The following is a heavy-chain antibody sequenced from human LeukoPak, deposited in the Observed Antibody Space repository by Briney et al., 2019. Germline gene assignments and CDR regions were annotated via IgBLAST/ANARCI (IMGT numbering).Heavy chain of an antibody. CDR3: AREPMYYDPFDI. D-gene: IGHD3-10*01. CDR2: IYYSGST. J-gene: IGHJ3*02. Sequence: PSETLSLTCTVSGGSISSGGYYWSWIRQPPGKGLEWIGYIYYSGSTNYNPSLKSRVTISVDTSKNQFSLKLSSVTAADTAVYYCAREPMYYDPFDIWGQGTMVTVSS. CDR1: GGSISSGGYY. V-gene: IGHV4-61*08.